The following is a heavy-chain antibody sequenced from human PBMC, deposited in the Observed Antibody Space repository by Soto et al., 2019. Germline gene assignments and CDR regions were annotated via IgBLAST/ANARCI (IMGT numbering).Heavy chain of an antibody. Sequence: EVQLVESGGGLVQPGGSLRLSCAASGFSLSSYEMIWVRQAPGKGLEWVSYISSSGSTRYYADSVKGRFTISRDNAKNSLYLQMNSLRAEDTAVYYCATYPRGSSIDYWGQGTLVTVSS. J-gene: IGHJ4*02. CDR1: GFSLSSYE. D-gene: IGHD3-16*01. V-gene: IGHV3-48*03. CDR3: ATYPRGSSIDY. CDR2: ISSSGSTR.